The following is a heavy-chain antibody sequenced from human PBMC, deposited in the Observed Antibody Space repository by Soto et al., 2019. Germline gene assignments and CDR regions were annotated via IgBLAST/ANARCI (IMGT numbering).Heavy chain of an antibody. CDR2: IYWDDDK. D-gene: IGHD6-6*01. CDR1: GFSLSTSGVD. J-gene: IGHJ4*02. CDR3: AHRRPYSNSPEYFFDY. Sequence: QITLKESGPTLVKPTQTLTLTCTFSGFSLSTSGVDGGWIRQPPGKALEWLALIYWDDDKRYSPSLKSRLTITKDTSTNQVVRTMTNMDPLDTATYYCAHRRPYSNSPEYFFDYWVQGTLVTVSS. V-gene: IGHV2-5*02.